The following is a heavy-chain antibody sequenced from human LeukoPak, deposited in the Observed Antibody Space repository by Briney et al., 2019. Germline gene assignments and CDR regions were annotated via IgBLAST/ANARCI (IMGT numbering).Heavy chain of an antibody. Sequence: SETLSLTCAVYGGSFSGYYWSWIRQPPEKGLEWIGEINHSGSTNYNPSLKSRVTISVDTSKNQFSLKLSSVTAADTAVCYCARVLIVVVPAAPSIQNWFDPWGQGTLVTVSS. D-gene: IGHD2-2*01. CDR1: GGSFSGYY. CDR2: INHSGST. J-gene: IGHJ5*02. CDR3: ARVLIVVVPAAPSIQNWFDP. V-gene: IGHV4-34*01.